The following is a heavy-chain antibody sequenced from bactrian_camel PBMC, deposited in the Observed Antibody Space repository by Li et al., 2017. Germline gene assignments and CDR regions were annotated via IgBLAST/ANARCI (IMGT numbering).Heavy chain of an antibody. J-gene: IGHJ4*01. Sequence: HVQLVESGGGSVQVGGSLRLSRVASGDIIGRYCMGWFRQIPDKEREGVAGIESDGSTSYADSVKGRFTVSQDSAKNILYLQMNSLKFEDTAVYYCVRDLADAGDYWGQGTQVTVS. V-gene: IGHV3S55*01. CDR3: VRDLADAGDY. CDR1: GDIIGRYC. CDR2: IESDGST. D-gene: IGHD1*01.